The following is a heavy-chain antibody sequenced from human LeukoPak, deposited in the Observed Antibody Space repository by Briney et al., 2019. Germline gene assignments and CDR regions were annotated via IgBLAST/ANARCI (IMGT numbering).Heavy chain of an antibody. CDR3: ARDKEEDYYYYGMDV. V-gene: IGHV3-66*01. Sequence: GGSQRLSCAASGFTVSSNYMSWVRQAPGKGLEWVSVIYSGGSTYYADSVKGRFTISRDNSKNTLYLQMNSQRAEDTAVYYCARDKEEDYYYYGMDVWGQGTTVTVSS. CDR2: IYSGGST. J-gene: IGHJ6*02. CDR1: GFTVSSNY.